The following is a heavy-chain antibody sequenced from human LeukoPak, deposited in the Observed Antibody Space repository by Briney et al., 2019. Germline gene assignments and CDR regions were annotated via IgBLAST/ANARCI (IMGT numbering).Heavy chain of an antibody. V-gene: IGHV3-21*01. CDR2: ISSTSSYI. CDR3: ARDRSDYSSSWTRFDS. CDR1: GFTLSSYS. Sequence: GGSLRLSCEASGFTLSSYSMNWVRQAPGKGLEWVSSISSTSSYISYADSVKGRFTISRDNAKNSLYLQMNSRRAEDTAVYSCARDRSDYSSSWTRFDSWGQGTLVTVSS. D-gene: IGHD6-13*01. J-gene: IGHJ4*02.